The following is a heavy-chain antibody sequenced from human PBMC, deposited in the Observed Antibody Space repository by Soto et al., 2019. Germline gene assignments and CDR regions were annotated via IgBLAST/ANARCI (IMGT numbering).Heavy chain of an antibody. Sequence: QVQLVQSGAEVKKPGSSVKVSCKASGGTFSSYAISWVRQAPGQGLEWMGGIIPIFGTANYAQKFQGRVTITADESTSPAYMELSSLRSEDTAGYYCASSGGYSSGWHWYFDPWGRGILVTVSS. V-gene: IGHV1-69*01. D-gene: IGHD6-19*01. CDR2: IIPIFGTA. J-gene: IGHJ2*01. CDR1: GGTFSSYA. CDR3: ASSGGYSSGWHWYFDP.